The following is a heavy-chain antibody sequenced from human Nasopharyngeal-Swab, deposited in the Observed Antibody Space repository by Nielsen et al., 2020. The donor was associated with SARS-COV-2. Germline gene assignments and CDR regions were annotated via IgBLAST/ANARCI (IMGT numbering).Heavy chain of an antibody. CDR3: ARGQHCSSTSCYARGYYYYYGMDV. V-gene: IGHV3-21*01. J-gene: IGHJ6*02. CDR2: ISSSSSYI. Sequence: GESLKISCAASGFTFSSYSMNWVRQAPGKGLEWVSSISSSSSYIYYADSVKGRFTISRDNAKNSLYLQMNSLRAEDTAVYYCARGQHCSSTSCYARGYYYYYGMDVWGQGTTVTVSS. D-gene: IGHD2-2*01. CDR1: GFTFSSYS.